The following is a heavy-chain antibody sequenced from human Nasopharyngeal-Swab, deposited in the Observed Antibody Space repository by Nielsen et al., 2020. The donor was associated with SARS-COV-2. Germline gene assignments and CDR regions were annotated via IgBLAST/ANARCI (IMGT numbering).Heavy chain of an antibody. D-gene: IGHD2-2*01. CDR2: INWNGGST. J-gene: IGHJ5*02. CDR3: ARWGVVVPAAQGGGWFDP. V-gene: IGHV3-20*01. CDR1: GFTFDDYG. Sequence: GESLKISCAASGFTFDDYGMSWVRQAPGKGLEWVSGINWNGGSTGYADSVKGRFTISRDNAKNSLYLQMNSLRVEDTALYHCARWGVVVPAAQGGGWFDPWGQGTLVTVSS.